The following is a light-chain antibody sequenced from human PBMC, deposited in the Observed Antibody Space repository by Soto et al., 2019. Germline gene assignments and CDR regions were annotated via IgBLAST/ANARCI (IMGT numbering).Light chain of an antibody. V-gene: IGLV2-11*01. Sequence: QSALTQPRSVSGSPGQSVTIPCTGTSSDVGAYTYVSWYQQRPGQAPKLMIYDVNRRPSGVPDRFSGSKPGNTASLTISGLRAEDEADYYCSSIAGSLYVFGTGTKLTVL. CDR2: DVN. CDR3: SSIAGSLYV. J-gene: IGLJ1*01. CDR1: SSDVGAYTY.